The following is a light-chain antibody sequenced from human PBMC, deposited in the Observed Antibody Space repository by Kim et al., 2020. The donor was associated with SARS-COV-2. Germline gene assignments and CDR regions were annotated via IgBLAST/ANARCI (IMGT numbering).Light chain of an antibody. CDR1: NLRNYY. V-gene: IGLV3-19*01. J-gene: IGLJ3*02. Sequence: SSELTQDPAVSVALGQTVRITCQGDNLRNYYASWYQQKPGQAPVLVIYDKNNRPSGIPDRFSGSTSGNTTSLTITGAQAEDEADYYCKSRDISGNHLVFGGGTQLTVL. CDR3: KSRDISGNHLV. CDR2: DKN.